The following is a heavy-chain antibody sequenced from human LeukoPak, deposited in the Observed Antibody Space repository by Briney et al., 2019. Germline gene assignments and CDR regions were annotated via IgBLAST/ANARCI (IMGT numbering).Heavy chain of an antibody. J-gene: IGHJ3*02. D-gene: IGHD3-9*01. V-gene: IGHV4-39*01. CDR1: GGSISSSSYY. CDR3: AGHVDTAGAFDI. Sequence: SETLSLTCTVSGGSISSSSYYWGWIRQPPGKGLEWIGSIYYSGSTYYNPSLKSRVTISVDTSKNQFSLKLSSVTAADTAVYYCAGHVDTAGAFDIWGQGTMVTVSS. CDR2: IYYSGST.